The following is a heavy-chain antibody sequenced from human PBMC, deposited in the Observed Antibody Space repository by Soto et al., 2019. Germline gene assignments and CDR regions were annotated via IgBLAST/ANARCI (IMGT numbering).Heavy chain of an antibody. J-gene: IGHJ6*02. CDR2: INPNDGST. V-gene: IGHV1-46*01. CDR1: GYIFTSYN. Sequence: ASVKVSCKASGYIFTSYNMHWVRQAPGQGLEWMGIINPNDGSTSYAQKFQGRVTMTRDTSISTVYMELSSLSSEDTAVYYCAREKTYYGMDVSGQGTTVTVSS. CDR3: AREKTYYGMDV.